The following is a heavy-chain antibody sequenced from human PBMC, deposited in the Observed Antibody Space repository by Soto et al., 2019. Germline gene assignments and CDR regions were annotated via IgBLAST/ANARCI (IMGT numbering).Heavy chain of an antibody. V-gene: IGHV3-21*01. CDR1: GFTFSSYS. Sequence: PGGFLRLACAASGFTFSSYSMNWVRQAPGKGLDWVSSISSSSSYIYYADSVKGRFTISRDNAKNSLYLQMNSLRAEDTAVYYCARDQPGYSYGYGLGYWGQGT. CDR2: ISSSSSYI. CDR3: ARDQPGYSYGYGLGY. D-gene: IGHD5-18*01. J-gene: IGHJ4*02.